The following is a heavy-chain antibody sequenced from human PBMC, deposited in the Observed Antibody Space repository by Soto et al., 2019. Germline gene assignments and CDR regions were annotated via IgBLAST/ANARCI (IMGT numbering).Heavy chain of an antibody. CDR3: ACHFVVVTATPNWYFDL. CDR2: IKQDGSEK. CDR1: GFTFSSYW. J-gene: IGHJ2*01. Sequence: GGSLRLSCAASGFTFSSYWMSWVRQAPGKGLEWVANIKQDGSEKYYVDSVKGRFTISRDNAKNSLYLQMNSLRAEDTAVYYCACHFVVVTATPNWYFDLWGRGTLVTVSS. V-gene: IGHV3-7*01. D-gene: IGHD2-21*02.